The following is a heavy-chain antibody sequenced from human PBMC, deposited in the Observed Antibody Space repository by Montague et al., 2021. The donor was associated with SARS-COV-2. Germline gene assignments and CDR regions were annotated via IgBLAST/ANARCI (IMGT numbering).Heavy chain of an antibody. CDR3: ARGVVAATGSLDY. CDR1: GDSFTYFY. D-gene: IGHD2-15*01. J-gene: IGHJ4*02. Sequence: SETLSLTCSVSGDSFTYFYWSWIRQSPGKGLEWIGYISSTGSTNYNPSFKSRFTISVDTSENQFSLKVTSVTAADTAVYYCARGVVAATGSLDYWGQGTLVTVSS. CDR2: ISSTGST. V-gene: IGHV4-59*12.